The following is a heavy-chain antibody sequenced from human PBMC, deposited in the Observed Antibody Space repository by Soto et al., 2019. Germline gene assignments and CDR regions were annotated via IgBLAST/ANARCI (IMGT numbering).Heavy chain of an antibody. V-gene: IGHV1-2*04. Sequence: ASVKVSCKASGYTFTGYYMHWVRQAPGQGLEWMGWINPNSGGTNYAQKFQGWVTMTRDTSISTAYMELSRVGSDDTAVYYCARGHDTGYCSSTSCHNGSYYYYYYMDVWGKGTTVTVSS. D-gene: IGHD2-2*01. CDR2: INPNSGGT. CDR1: GYTFTGYY. CDR3: ARGHDTGYCSSTSCHNGSYYYYYYMDV. J-gene: IGHJ6*03.